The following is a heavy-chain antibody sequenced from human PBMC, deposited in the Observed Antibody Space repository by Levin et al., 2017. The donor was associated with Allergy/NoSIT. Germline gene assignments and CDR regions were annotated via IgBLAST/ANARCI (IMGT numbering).Heavy chain of an antibody. D-gene: IGHD5-12*01. CDR1: GFTLSTCD. J-gene: IGHJ4*02. Sequence: GGSLRLSCAASGFTLSTCDMSWVRQAPGKGLEWVSGINAGGDITYYADSVKGRFTISRDSSKNTLDVQMDSLRAEDTAVYYCAKQKGQRSDFEYWGQGALVTVAS. V-gene: IGHV3-23*01. CDR3: AKQKGQRSDFEY. CDR2: INAGGDIT.